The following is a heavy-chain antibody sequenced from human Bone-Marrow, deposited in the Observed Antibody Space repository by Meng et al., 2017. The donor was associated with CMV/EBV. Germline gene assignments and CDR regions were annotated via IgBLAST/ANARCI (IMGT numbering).Heavy chain of an antibody. D-gene: IGHD2-21*01. V-gene: IGHV4-59*13. Sequence: SETLSLTCSVSGDSINNYHCSWIRQSPAKGLEWIGYMHYTGNTQYNPSLKSRVTISMDTSKNQFSLNLNSVTAADAAVYYCAGVKPGPYFDYWGQGTLVTVPQ. CDR1: GDSINNYH. CDR2: MHYTGNT. J-gene: IGHJ4*02. CDR3: AGVKPGPYFDY.